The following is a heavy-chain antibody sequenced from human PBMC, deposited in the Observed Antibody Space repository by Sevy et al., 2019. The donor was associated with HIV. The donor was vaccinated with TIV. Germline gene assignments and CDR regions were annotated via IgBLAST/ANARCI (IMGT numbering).Heavy chain of an antibody. CDR1: GFTFSSYN. D-gene: IGHD2-2*01. J-gene: IGHJ6*02. CDR3: ARDYVVPTTIDYFYYGMDV. V-gene: IGHV3-21*01. Sequence: GGSLRLSCAASGFTFSSYNMNWVRQAPGKGLEWVSPISSSSSYIYYTDSLKGRFTISRDNAKNSLYLQMNSLTAEDTAVYYCARDYVVPTTIDYFYYGMDVWGQRTTVTVSS. CDR2: ISSSSSYI.